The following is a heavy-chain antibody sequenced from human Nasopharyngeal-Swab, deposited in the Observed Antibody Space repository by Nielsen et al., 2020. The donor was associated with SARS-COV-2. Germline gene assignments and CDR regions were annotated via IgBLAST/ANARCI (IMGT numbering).Heavy chain of an antibody. CDR2: IYNGGST. CDR3: ARGIVVVPAAFYYYGMDV. Sequence: VRQAPGKGLEWVSVIYNGGSTYYADSVKGRFTISRHNSKNTLYLQMNSLRAEDTAVYYCARGIVVVPAAFYYYGMDVWGQGTTVTVSS. V-gene: IGHV3-53*04. D-gene: IGHD2-2*01. J-gene: IGHJ6*02.